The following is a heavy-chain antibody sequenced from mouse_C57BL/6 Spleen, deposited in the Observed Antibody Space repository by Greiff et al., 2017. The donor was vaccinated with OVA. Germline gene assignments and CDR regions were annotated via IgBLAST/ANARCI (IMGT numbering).Heavy chain of an antibody. V-gene: IGHV1-26*01. CDR1: GYTFTDYY. D-gene: IGHD4-1*01. CDR2: INPNNGGT. CDR3: ARRSSNWGLYYYAMDY. Sequence: EVQLQQSGPELVKPGASVKISCKASGYTFTDYYMNWVKQSHGKSLEWIGDINPNNGGTSYNQKFKGKATLTVDKSSSTAYMELRSLTSEDSAVYYCARRSSNWGLYYYAMDYWGQGTSVTVSS. J-gene: IGHJ4*01.